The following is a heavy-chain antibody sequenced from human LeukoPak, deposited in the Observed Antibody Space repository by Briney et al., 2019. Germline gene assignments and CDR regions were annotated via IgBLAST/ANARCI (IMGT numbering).Heavy chain of an antibody. CDR1: GCALGTGGGG. CDR3: AHNSGYDLNFDY. V-gene: IGHV2-5*02. D-gene: IGHD5-12*01. Sequence: EGSPTLVKATQTLTLTCTFCGCALGTGGGGVGWIRQPPGKALEWLSLRYWDGDKRYSPALKRRLTSTKDTSKNQVVLTMTNMDPVDTATYSCAHNSGYDLNFDYWGQGTLVTVSS. CDR2: RYWDGDK. J-gene: IGHJ4*02.